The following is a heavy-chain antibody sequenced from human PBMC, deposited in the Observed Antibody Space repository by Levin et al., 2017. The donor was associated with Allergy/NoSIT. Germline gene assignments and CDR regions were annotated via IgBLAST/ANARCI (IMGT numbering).Heavy chain of an antibody. CDR3: VRLYGDSIYN. D-gene: IGHD4-17*01. CDR1: GFIFSDYW. Sequence: GGSLRLSCAASGFIFSDYWMHWVRQVPGKRPVWVSRINTDGTSTNYADSVKGRFTISRDNARNTVFLQMNSLRVEDTAIYYCVRLYGDSIYNWGQGTLVTVSS. CDR2: INTDGTST. J-gene: IGHJ4*02. V-gene: IGHV3-74*01.